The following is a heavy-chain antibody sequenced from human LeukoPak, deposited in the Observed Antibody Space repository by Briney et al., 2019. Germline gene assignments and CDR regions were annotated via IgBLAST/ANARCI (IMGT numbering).Heavy chain of an antibody. Sequence: SGTLSLTCAVSGGSISNNNWWSWVRQPPGQGLEWIGEIYHSGSTNYNPSLKSRVTISVDTSKNQFSLKLSSVTAADTAVYYCARAKILASPGRFDPWGQGTLVTVSS. D-gene: IGHD2/OR15-2a*01. CDR3: ARAKILASPGRFDP. CDR1: GGSISNNNW. J-gene: IGHJ5*02. CDR2: IYHSGST. V-gene: IGHV4-4*02.